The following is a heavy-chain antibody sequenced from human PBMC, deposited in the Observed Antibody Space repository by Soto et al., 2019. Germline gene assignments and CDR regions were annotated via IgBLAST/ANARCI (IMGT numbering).Heavy chain of an antibody. Sequence: ASVKVSCKASGYTFTGYYMHWVRQAPGQGLEWMGWINPNSGGTNYAQKFQGRVTMTRGTSISTAYMELSRLRSDDTAVYYCARDITVAEGPFDYWGQGTLVTVSS. V-gene: IGHV1-2*02. CDR2: INPNSGGT. J-gene: IGHJ4*02. CDR3: ARDITVAEGPFDY. D-gene: IGHD4-17*01. CDR1: GYTFTGYY.